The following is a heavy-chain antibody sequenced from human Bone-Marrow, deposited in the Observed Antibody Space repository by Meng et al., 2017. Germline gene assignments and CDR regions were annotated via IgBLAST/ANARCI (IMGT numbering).Heavy chain of an antibody. J-gene: IGHJ3*02. CDR2: INHSGST. V-gene: IGHV4-34*01. D-gene: IGHD3-3*01. CDR3: ARGSGELLRFLEWLLYPDAFDI. CDR1: GGSFSDYY. Sequence: SETLSLTCVVSGGSFSDYYWSWIRQPPGKGLEWIGEINHSGSTNYNPSLESRATISVDTSQNNLSLKLSSVTAADTAVYYCARGSGELLRFLEWLLYPDAFDIWGQGTMVTVSS.